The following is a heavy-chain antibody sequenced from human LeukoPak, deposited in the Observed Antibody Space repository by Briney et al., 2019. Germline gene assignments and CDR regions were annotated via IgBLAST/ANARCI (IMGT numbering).Heavy chain of an antibody. V-gene: IGHV3-23*01. CDR1: GFTFSSYA. J-gene: IGHJ6*02. CDR3: AKLTSASGAYGVDV. D-gene: IGHD3-10*01. CDR2: ISGSGGSK. Sequence: PGGSLRLSCAAPGFTFSSYAMNWVRQAPGKGLEWVSTISGSGGSKHYADSVEGRFTISRDNSKNTVYLQMNSLRAEDTAIYYCAKLTSASGAYGVDVWSQGTTVTVSS.